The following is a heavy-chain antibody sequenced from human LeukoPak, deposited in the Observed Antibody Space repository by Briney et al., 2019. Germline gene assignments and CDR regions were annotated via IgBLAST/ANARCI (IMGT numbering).Heavy chain of an antibody. V-gene: IGHV1-46*01. CDR2: INPSGGRR. J-gene: IGHJ6*02. Sequence: ASGKVSCKASVYTFTSYYMHSVRQSPGQGVEWWGIINPSGGRRSYAQKFQGRVIMTRDTYTSTVYMELSSLSSEDTAVYYCARSWGYDYYYYGMDVWGQGTTVTVSS. CDR3: ARSWGYDYYYYGMDV. CDR1: VYTFTSYY. D-gene: IGHD5-12*01.